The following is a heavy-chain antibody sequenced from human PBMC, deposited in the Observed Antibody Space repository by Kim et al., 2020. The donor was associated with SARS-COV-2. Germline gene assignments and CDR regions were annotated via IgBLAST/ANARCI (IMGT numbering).Heavy chain of an antibody. V-gene: IGHV3-30*02. D-gene: IGHD1-26*01. Sequence: DSVKRRLTIPRDNSKNTRYLQRNSLRAEDTAVYYCAKEDGSYYYYYYGMDVWGQGTTVTVSS. J-gene: IGHJ6*02. CDR3: AKEDGSYYYYYYGMDV.